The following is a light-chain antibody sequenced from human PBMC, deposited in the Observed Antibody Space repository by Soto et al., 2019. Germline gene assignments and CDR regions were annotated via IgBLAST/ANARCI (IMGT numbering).Light chain of an antibody. CDR1: QSVSSN. CDR2: GAS. V-gene: IGKV3-15*01. CDR3: QQYNNWWT. Sequence: EIVMTQSPATLSVSPGERATLSCRASQSVSSNLAWYQHQPGQAPRVLIYGASTRATGIPARFIGNGSGTEFTLTISSLQSEDFAVYYCQQYNNWWTFGQGTKVDIK. J-gene: IGKJ1*01.